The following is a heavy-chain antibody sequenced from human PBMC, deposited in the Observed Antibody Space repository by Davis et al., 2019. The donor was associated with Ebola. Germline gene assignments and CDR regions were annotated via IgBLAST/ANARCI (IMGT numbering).Heavy chain of an antibody. V-gene: IGHV4-4*07. J-gene: IGHJ4*02. Sequence: SETLSLTCTVSGDSMTTYYWSWVRQSAGERLEWIGRIFGTGSTDYNPSLESRITMSIDTSKNQFSLKLTSVTAADTAVYYCARDRHDTSGYGFWGQGTLVTVSS. CDR2: IFGTGST. CDR3: ARDRHDTSGYGF. CDR1: GDSMTTYY. D-gene: IGHD3-22*01.